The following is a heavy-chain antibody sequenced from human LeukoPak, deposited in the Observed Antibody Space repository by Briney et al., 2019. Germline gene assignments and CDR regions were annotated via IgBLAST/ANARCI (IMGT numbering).Heavy chain of an antibody. CDR3: ARWVFGAWDYGMDV. CDR2: IYYSGST. CDR1: GGSISSYY. J-gene: IGHJ6*02. Sequence: PSETLSLTCTVSGGSISSYYWSWIRQPPGKGLEWIGYIYYSGSTNYNPSLKSRVTISVDTSKNQFSLKLSSVTAADTAVYYCARWVFGAWDYGMDVWGQGTTVTVSS. V-gene: IGHV4-59*01. D-gene: IGHD3-3*01.